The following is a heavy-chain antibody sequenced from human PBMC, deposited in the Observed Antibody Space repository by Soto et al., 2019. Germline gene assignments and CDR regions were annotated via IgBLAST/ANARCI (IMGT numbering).Heavy chain of an antibody. D-gene: IGHD2-15*01. V-gene: IGHV1-69*02. CDR1: GGTFNSYT. J-gene: IGHJ3*02. CDR3: ATGISDIVVVVAAPDAFDI. CDR2: IIPILGIA. Sequence: SVKVSCKASGGTFNSYTISWVRQAPGQGLEWMGRIIPILGIANYAQKFQGRVTITADKSTSTAYMELSSLRSEDTAVYYCATGISDIVVVVAAPDAFDIWGQGTMVTVS.